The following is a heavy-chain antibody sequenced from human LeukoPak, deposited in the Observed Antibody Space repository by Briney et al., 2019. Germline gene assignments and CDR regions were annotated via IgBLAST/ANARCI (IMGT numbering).Heavy chain of an antibody. Sequence: PGGSLRLSCAASGFTFSSYAMHWVRQAPGKGLEWVAVISYDGSNKYYADSVKGRFTISRDNSKNTLYLQMNSLRAEDTAVYYCASKTYSSGSRGRGPNPRKGDYFDYWGQGTLVTVSS. CDR2: ISYDGSNK. D-gene: IGHD6-19*01. CDR3: ASKTYSSGSRGRGPNPRKGDYFDY. J-gene: IGHJ4*02. V-gene: IGHV3-30-3*01. CDR1: GFTFSSYA.